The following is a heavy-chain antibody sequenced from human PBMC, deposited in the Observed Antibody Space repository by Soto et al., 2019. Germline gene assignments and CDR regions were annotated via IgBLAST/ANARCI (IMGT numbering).Heavy chain of an antibody. CDR3: ARGVGGYCSGGSCYGLPRFAFEI. J-gene: IGHJ3*02. V-gene: IGHV3-7*01. CDR1: GFTFSSYW. D-gene: IGHD2-15*01. CDR2: IKQDGSEK. Sequence: GGSLRLSCAASGFTFSSYWVSWVRQAPGNGLEWVANIKQDGSEKYYVDSVKGRFTISRDNAKNSLYLQMNSLRAEDTAVYYCARGVGGYCSGGSCYGLPRFAFEIWGQGTMVTVSS.